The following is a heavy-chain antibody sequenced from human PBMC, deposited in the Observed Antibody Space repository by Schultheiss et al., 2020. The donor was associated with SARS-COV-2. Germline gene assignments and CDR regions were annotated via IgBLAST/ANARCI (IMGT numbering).Heavy chain of an antibody. Sequence: LRLSCAASGFTFSSYAMSWVRQHPGKGLEWIGYIYYSGSTSYNPSLKSRVSMSVDTSKNQFSLKLSSVTAADTAVYYCARGAVVVPAATYYYYMDVWGKGTTVTVSS. D-gene: IGHD2-2*01. CDR3: ARGAVVVPAATYYYYMDV. CDR1: GFTFSSYA. V-gene: IGHV4-31*02. CDR2: IYYSGST. J-gene: IGHJ6*03.